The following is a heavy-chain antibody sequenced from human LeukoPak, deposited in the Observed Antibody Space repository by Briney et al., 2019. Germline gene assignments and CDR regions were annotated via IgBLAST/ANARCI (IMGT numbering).Heavy chain of an antibody. Sequence: GGSLRLSCAASGFTFSSYGMHWVRQAPGKGLEWVAVISYDGGNKYSADSVKGRFTISRDNSKNTLFLQMNSLRAEDTAVYYCARATRWVGATSDHWGQGTLVTVSS. J-gene: IGHJ5*02. D-gene: IGHD1-26*01. CDR1: GFTFSSYG. V-gene: IGHV3-30*03. CDR3: ARATRWVGATSDH. CDR2: ISYDGGNK.